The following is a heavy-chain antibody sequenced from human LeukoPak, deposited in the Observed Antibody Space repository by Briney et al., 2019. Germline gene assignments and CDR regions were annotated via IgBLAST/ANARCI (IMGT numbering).Heavy chain of an antibody. D-gene: IGHD3-10*02. CDR3: AELGITMIGGV. V-gene: IGHV3-30*04. CDR2: MSGDGSKT. Sequence: GRSLRLSCEAYEFSFSSYSMHWVRQTPDKGLDWLAVMSGDGSKTFYADSVKGQFTISRDNSKNTLYLQMNSLRAEDTAVYYCAELGITMIGGVWGKGTTVTISS. CDR1: EFSFSSYS. J-gene: IGHJ6*04.